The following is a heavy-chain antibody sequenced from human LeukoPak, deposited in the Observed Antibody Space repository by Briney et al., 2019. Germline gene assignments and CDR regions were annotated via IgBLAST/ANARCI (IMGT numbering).Heavy chain of an antibody. D-gene: IGHD3-9*01. J-gene: IGHJ4*02. Sequence: ASVKVSCKASGYTFTSYYMHWVRQAPGQGLEWMGIINPSGGSTSYAQKFQGRVTMTRDTSTSTVYMELSSLRSEDTAVYYCVCAEPVYYDILTGYYRQAVLDYWGQGTLVTVSS. CDR3: VCAEPVYYDILTGYYRQAVLDY. V-gene: IGHV1-46*01. CDR1: GYTFTSYY. CDR2: INPSGGST.